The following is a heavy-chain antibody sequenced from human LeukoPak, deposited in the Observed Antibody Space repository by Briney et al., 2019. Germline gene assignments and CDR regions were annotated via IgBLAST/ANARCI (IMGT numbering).Heavy chain of an antibody. CDR2: INHSGST. J-gene: IGHJ4*02. CDR1: GGSFSGYY. Sequence: SQTLSLTCAVYGGSFSGYYWSWIRQPPGKGLEWIGEINHSGSTNYNPSLKSRVTISVDTSKNQFSLKLSSVTAADTAVYYCARGLTVTTTSLGYWGQGTLVTVSS. V-gene: IGHV4-34*01. CDR3: ARGLTVTTTSLGY. D-gene: IGHD4-17*01.